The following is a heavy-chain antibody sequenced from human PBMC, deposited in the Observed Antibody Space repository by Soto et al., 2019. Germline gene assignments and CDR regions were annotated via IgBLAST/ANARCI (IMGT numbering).Heavy chain of an antibody. CDR1: GGSISSYY. J-gene: IGHJ6*02. CDR2: IYYSGST. D-gene: IGHD3-9*01. Sequence: PSETLSLTCTVSGGSISSYYWSWIRQPPGKGLEWIGYIYYSGSTNYNPSLKSRVTISVDTSKNQFSLKLSSVTAADTAVYYCARHGVRYDILTGYLSYYDYGMDVWGQGTTVTVS. V-gene: IGHV4-59*08. CDR3: ARHGVRYDILTGYLSYYDYGMDV.